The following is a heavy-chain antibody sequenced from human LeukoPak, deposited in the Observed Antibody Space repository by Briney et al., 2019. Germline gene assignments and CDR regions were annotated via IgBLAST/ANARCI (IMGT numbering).Heavy chain of an antibody. CDR1: GFTFSSYS. CDR2: ISSSSSYI. Sequence: GGSLRLSCAASGFTFSSYSMNWVRQAPGKGLEWVSSISSSSSYIYYADSVKGRSTISRDNSKNTLYFQMNSLRAEDTAVYYCAAGRSGVFDYWGQGTLVTVSS. D-gene: IGHD3-3*01. V-gene: IGHV3-21*04. CDR3: AAGRSGVFDY. J-gene: IGHJ4*02.